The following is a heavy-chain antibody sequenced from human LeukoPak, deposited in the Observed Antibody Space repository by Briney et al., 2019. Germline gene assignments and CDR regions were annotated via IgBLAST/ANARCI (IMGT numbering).Heavy chain of an antibody. CDR1: GFTFSSYA. CDR3: AKDLGDIVVVPAAMFDY. Sequence: GGSLRLSCAASGFTFSSYAMSWVRRAPGGGLEWVSAISGSGGSTYYADSVKGRFTISRDNSKNTLYLQMNSLRAEDTAVYYCAKDLGDIVVVPAAMFDYWGQGTLVTVSS. D-gene: IGHD2-2*01. V-gene: IGHV3-23*01. CDR2: ISGSGGST. J-gene: IGHJ4*02.